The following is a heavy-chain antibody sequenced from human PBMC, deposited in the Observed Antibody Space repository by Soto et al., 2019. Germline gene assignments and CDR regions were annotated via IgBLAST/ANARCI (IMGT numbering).Heavy chain of an antibody. Sequence: EVQLAESGGGMVQPGGSLRLSCVASGFTFSSYDMHWVRQAPGKGLEYVSSISSNGGTTYYGNSVKVRFTISRDKSKNTLYLQMGSLRAEDMAVYYCVRRVSGNYDYWGQGTLVTVSS. CDR2: ISSNGGTT. J-gene: IGHJ4*02. CDR1: GFTFSSYD. D-gene: IGHD1-7*01. V-gene: IGHV3-64*01. CDR3: VRRVSGNYDY.